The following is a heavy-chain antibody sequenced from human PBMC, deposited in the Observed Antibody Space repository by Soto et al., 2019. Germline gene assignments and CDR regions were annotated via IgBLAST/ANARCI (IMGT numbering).Heavy chain of an antibody. V-gene: IGHV1-69*02. Sequence: QVQLVQSGAEVKKPGSSVKVSCKASGGTFSSYTISWVRQAPGQGLEWMGRIIPILGIANYAQKFQGRVTITADKSTSTAYMELSSLRSEDTDVYYCARAYCSGGSCYSGYYYSYMDVWGKGTTVTVSS. D-gene: IGHD2-15*01. J-gene: IGHJ6*03. CDR2: IIPILGIA. CDR1: GGTFSSYT. CDR3: ARAYCSGGSCYSGYYYSYMDV.